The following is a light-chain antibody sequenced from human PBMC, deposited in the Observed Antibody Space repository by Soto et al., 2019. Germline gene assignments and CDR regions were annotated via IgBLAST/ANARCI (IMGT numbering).Light chain of an antibody. V-gene: IGKV3-20*01. CDR3: QQYGSSGT. J-gene: IGKJ1*01. CDR1: QTLSNR. Sequence: EIVLTQSPATLSSFPGERVTLSCRASQTLSNRLAWYQHKPGQAPRLLIYVTSNRATGIPARLSGSGSGTDFTLTISRLEPEDFAVYYCQQYGSSGTFGQGTKVDIK. CDR2: VTS.